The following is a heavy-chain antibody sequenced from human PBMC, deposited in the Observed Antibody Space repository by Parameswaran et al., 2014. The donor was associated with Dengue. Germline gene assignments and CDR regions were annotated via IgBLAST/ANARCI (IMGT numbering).Heavy chain of an antibody. CDR2: IKQDESEQ. J-gene: IGHJ4*02. V-gene: IGHV3-7*01. Sequence: RWIRQPPGKGLEWVANIKQDESEQYYVDSVKGRFTISRDNAKNSLYLQMNSLRVEDTAVYYCARDDGIVNADYRGQGTLVTVSS. CDR3: ARDDGIVNADY. D-gene: IGHD1-26*01.